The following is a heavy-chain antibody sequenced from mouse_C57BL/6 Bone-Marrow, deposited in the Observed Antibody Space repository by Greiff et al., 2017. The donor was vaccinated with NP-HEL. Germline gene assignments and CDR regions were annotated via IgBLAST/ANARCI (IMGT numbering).Heavy chain of an antibody. CDR3: ARYDYGSYWYVDV. D-gene: IGHD2-4*01. CDR2: IDPSDSYT. V-gene: IGHV1-59*01. CDR1: GYTFTSYW. J-gene: IGHJ1*03. Sequence: QVQLKQPGAELVRPGTSVKLSCKASGYTFTSYWMHWVKQRPGQGLEWIGVIDPSDSYTNYNQKFKGKATLTVDTSSSTAYMQLSSLTTEDSAVYCCARYDYGSYWYVDVWGTGTTVTVSS.